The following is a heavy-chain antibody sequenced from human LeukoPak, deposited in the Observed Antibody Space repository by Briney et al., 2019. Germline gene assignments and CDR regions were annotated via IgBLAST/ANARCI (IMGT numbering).Heavy chain of an antibody. V-gene: IGHV3-74*01. CDR2: IRADGKDT. CDR1: GFIFSSYW. D-gene: IGHD5-18*01. Sequence: GGSLRLSCAASGFIFSSYWMHWVRQAPGKGLVWVSRIRADGKDTDYADSVKGRFTISRDNAKNTLYLQMNSLRAEDTAVYYCARVTGYTYGSGDYRGQGTLLIVSS. J-gene: IGHJ4*02. CDR3: ARVTGYTYGSGDY.